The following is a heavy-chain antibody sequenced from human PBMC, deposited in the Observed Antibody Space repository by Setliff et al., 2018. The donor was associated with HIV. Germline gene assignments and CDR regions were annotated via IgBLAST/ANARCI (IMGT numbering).Heavy chain of an antibody. D-gene: IGHD4-17*01. V-gene: IGHV1-2*06. CDR2: ISPNTGGT. CDR1: GYTFTGYY. Sequence: GASVKVSCKASGYTFTGYYIHWVRQAPGQGLEWMGRISPNTGGTIYAQKLQGRVTMTRDTSISTAYMELSSLTSDDTAVYYCARVATVTTPFDYWGQGTLVTVLL. CDR3: ARVATVTTPFDY. J-gene: IGHJ4*02.